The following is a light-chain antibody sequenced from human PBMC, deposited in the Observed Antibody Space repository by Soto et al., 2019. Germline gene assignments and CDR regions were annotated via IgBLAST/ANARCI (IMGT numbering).Light chain of an antibody. V-gene: IGKV3-15*01. CDR3: QQYNNWPRT. J-gene: IGKJ1*01. CDR1: QSVSSN. Sequence: EIVMTQSPASLSVSPGERATLSCRASQSVSSNLAWYQQKPGQAPRLLIYGASTGATGVPARLSGSGSGTDFTLTISSLQSEDFAVYYCQQYNNWPRTFGQGTKV. CDR2: GAS.